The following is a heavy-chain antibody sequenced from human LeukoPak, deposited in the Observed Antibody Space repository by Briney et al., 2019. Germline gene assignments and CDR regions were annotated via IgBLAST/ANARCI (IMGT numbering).Heavy chain of an antibody. CDR2: ISGSGGST. J-gene: IGHJ3*02. CDR1: GFTFSSYG. V-gene: IGHV3-23*01. D-gene: IGHD1-14*01. Sequence: GGSLRLSCAASGFTFSSYGMSWVRQAPGKGVEWVSAISGSGGSTYYADSVKGRFTISRDNSKNTLYLQMNSLRAEDTAVYYCANLEPVPGGGAFDIWGQGTMVTVSS. CDR3: ANLEPVPGGGAFDI.